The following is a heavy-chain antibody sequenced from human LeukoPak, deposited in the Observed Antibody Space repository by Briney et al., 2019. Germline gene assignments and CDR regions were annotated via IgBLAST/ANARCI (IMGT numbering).Heavy chain of an antibody. D-gene: IGHD3-16*02. CDR1: GGSFSGYY. CDR2: INHSGST. Sequence: SETLSLTCAVYGGSFSGYYWSCIRQPPGKGLEWIGEINHSGSTNYNPSLKSRVTISVDTSKNQFSLKLSSVTAADTAVYYCASVMITFGGVIVRHFDYWGQGTLVTVSS. V-gene: IGHV4-34*01. J-gene: IGHJ4*02. CDR3: ASVMITFGGVIVRHFDY.